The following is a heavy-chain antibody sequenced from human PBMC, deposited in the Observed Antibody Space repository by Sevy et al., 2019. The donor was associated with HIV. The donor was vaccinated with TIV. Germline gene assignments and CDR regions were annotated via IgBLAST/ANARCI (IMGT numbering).Heavy chain of an antibody. J-gene: IGHJ4*02. CDR1: GDSISSSPYY. V-gene: IGHV4-39*01. Sequence: SETLSLTCTVSGDSISSSPYYWGWIRQSHGKGLEWIGSIYYSGGTYYNPSLKIRFPISVDTSKNQFSLKLNSVSAADTAVYYCARQVGQLRFFDWSPGYFDYWGQGILVTVSS. CDR3: ARQVGQLRFFDWSPGYFDY. CDR2: IYYSGGT. D-gene: IGHD3-9*01.